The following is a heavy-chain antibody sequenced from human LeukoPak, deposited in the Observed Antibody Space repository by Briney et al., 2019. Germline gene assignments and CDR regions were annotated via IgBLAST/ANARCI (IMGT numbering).Heavy chain of an antibody. CDR3: ARDGSYYDSSGYYFDFDY. CDR1: GFTFSSYA. V-gene: IGHV3-23*01. J-gene: IGHJ4*02. CDR2: ISGSGGST. D-gene: IGHD3-22*01. Sequence: GGSLRLSCAASGFTFSSYAMSWVRQAPGKGLEWVSAISGSGGSTYYADSVKGRFTISRDNSKNTLYLQMNSLRAEDTAVYYCARDGSYYDSSGYYFDFDYWGQGTLVTVSS.